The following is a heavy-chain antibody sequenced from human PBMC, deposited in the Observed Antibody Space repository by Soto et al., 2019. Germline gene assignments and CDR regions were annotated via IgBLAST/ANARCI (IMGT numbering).Heavy chain of an antibody. J-gene: IGHJ5*02. V-gene: IGHV1-18*01. CDR2: ISGYNGNT. CDR3: ARGDYGGWFDP. D-gene: IGHD4-17*01. Sequence: QVQLVQSGAEGKSPGASVKLSCKTSGYTFTTYGVTWVRQAPGQGLEWMGWISGYNGNTNYAQKFQGRVTMTTDTSTNTAYLELRSLRYDDTAVYYCARGDYGGWFDPWGQGTLVTVSS. CDR1: GYTFTTYG.